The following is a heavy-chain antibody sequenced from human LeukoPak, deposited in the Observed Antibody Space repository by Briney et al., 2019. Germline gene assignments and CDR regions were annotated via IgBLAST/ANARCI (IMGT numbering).Heavy chain of an antibody. J-gene: IGHJ4*02. CDR2: ISGSGGST. CDR3: AMDIVVVLAARPIDY. V-gene: IGHV3-23*01. Sequence: GGSLRLSCAASGFTFSSYAMSWVRQAPGKGLEWVSAISGSGGSTYYADSVKGRFTISRDNSKNTLYLQMNSLRAEDTAVYYCAMDIVVVLAARPIDYWGQGTLVTVSS. D-gene: IGHD2-2*03. CDR1: GFTFSSYA.